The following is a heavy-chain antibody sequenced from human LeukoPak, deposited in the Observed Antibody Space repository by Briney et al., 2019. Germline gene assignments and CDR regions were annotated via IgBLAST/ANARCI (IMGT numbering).Heavy chain of an antibody. CDR3: VKDKSYCSGGSCARQSYYYYGMDV. D-gene: IGHD2-15*01. Sequence: GESLRLSCAASGFTFSSYAMSWVRQAPGKGLEWVSIISGIGGTTYYPDSVKGRFTISRDNAKNSLYLQMNSLGAEDTALYYCVKDKSYCSGGSCARQSYYYYGMDVWGQGTTVTVSS. V-gene: IGHV3-23*01. CDR2: ISGIGGTT. CDR1: GFTFSSYA. J-gene: IGHJ6*02.